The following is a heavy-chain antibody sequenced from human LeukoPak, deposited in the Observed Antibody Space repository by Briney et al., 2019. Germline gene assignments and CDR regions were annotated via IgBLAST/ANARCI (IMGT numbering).Heavy chain of an antibody. D-gene: IGHD3-16*02. J-gene: IGHJ4*02. CDR1: GGSISSSNW. CDR3: ARDMITFGGVIVPFDY. CDR2: IYHSGST. Sequence: PSGTLSLTCAVSGGSISSSNWWSWVRQPPGKGLEWIGEIYHSGSTNYNPSLKSRVTISVDRSKNQFSLKLSSVTAADTAVYYCARDMITFGGVIVPFDYWGQGTLVTVSS. V-gene: IGHV4-4*02.